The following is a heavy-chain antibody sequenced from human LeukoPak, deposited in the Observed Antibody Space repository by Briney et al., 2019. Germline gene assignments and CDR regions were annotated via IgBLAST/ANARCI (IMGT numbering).Heavy chain of an antibody. V-gene: IGHV3-30*04. CDR1: GFTFSSYA. CDR2: ISYDGSNK. Sequence: GGSLGLSCAASGFTFSSYAMHWVRQAPGKGLEWVAVISYDGSNKYYADSVKGRFTISRDNSKNTLYLQMNSLRAEDTAVYYCAKGPGPLAYAEYFQHWGQGTLVTVSS. J-gene: IGHJ1*01. CDR3: AKGPGPLAYAEYFQH. D-gene: IGHD1-1*01.